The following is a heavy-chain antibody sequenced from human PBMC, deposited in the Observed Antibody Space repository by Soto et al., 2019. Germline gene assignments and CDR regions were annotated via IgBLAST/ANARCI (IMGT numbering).Heavy chain of an antibody. J-gene: IGHJ1*01. Sequence: LSLSWAASVFTFSIYARHCVRQAPCKGLEWVAVISYDGSNKYYADSVKGRFTISRDNSKNTLYLQMNSLRAEDTAVYYCARAVGGSSGYLEYFQHWGQGTLVTVSS. D-gene: IGHD3-22*01. V-gene: IGHV3-30-3*01. CDR2: ISYDGSNK. CDR1: VFTFSIYA. CDR3: ARAVGGSSGYLEYFQH.